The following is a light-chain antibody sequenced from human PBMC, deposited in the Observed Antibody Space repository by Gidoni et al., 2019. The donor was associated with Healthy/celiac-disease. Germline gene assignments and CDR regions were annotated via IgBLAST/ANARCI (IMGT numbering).Light chain of an antibody. J-gene: IGKJ4*01. Sequence: DIQMTQSPSSLSASVGDRVTITCRASQSISSYLNWYQQKQGKAPTLLIYAASSLQSGVPSRFSGSGSGTDFTLTISSLQPEDFATYYCQQSYSTPPLTFGGGTKVEIK. V-gene: IGKV1-39*01. CDR2: AAS. CDR1: QSISSY. CDR3: QQSYSTPPLT.